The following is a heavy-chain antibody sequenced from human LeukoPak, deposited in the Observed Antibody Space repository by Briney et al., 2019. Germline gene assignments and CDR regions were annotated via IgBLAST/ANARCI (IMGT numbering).Heavy chain of an antibody. CDR3: ARVPIVVDAKGDHDAFDI. D-gene: IGHD2-15*01. V-gene: IGHV1-2*04. CDR1: GYTFTGYY. J-gene: IGHJ3*02. Sequence: ASVKVSCKASGYTFTGYYMHWVRQAPGQGLEWMGWINPNSGGTNYAQKFQGWVTMTRDTSISTAYMELSRLRSDDTAVYYCARVPIVVDAKGDHDAFDIWGQGTMVTVSS. CDR2: INPNSGGT.